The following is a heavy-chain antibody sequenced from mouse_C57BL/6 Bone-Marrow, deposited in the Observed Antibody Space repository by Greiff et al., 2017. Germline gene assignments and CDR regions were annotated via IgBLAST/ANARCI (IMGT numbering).Heavy chain of an antibody. CDR2: ISNGGGST. D-gene: IGHD2-3*01. CDR3: ARHGGYYAWFAY. CDR1: GFTFSDYY. V-gene: IGHV5-12*01. Sequence: EVKLMESGGGLVQPGGSLKLSCAASGFTFSDYYMYWVRQTPGQRLEWVAFISNGGGSTYYPDTVKGRFTISRDNAKNTLYLQMSRLKSEDTAMYYCARHGGYYAWFAYWGQGTLVTVSA. J-gene: IGHJ3*01.